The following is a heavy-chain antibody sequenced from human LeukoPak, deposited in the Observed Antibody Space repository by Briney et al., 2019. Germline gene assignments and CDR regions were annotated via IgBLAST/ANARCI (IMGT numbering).Heavy chain of an antibody. V-gene: IGHV4-59*08. J-gene: IGHJ4*02. CDR1: AGSLNSYY. D-gene: IGHD2-15*01. Sequence: PSETLSLTCTLSAGSLNSYYWSWVRQPAGKGLEWIGYIYYSGSTNYTPSLKSRVTISVDTSKNQFSLKLSSVTAADTAVYYCARSSDNRSHYIGYWGQGTLVTVSS. CDR3: ARSSDNRSHYIGY. CDR2: IYYSGST.